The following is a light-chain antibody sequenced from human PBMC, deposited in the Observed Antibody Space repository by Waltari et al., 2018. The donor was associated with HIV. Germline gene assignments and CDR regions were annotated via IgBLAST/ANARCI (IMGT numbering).Light chain of an antibody. Sequence: NFMLTQPHSVSESPGQTVTISCTRSSGSIGRAYVPWYPHRPGSAPSLVIYEDNQRPSGVPGRFSGSIDTSSNSASLTISGLEPEDEAYYYCQSCYNTYRVFGGGTKLTVL. CDR1: SGSIGRAY. J-gene: IGLJ3*02. CDR3: QSCYNTYRV. CDR2: EDN. V-gene: IGLV6-57*03.